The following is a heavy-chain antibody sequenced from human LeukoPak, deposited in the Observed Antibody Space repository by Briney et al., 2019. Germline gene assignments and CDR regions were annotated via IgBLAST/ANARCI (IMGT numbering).Heavy chain of an antibody. CDR1: GGSISSYY. V-gene: IGHV4-39*07. D-gene: IGHD5-18*01. J-gene: IGHJ5*02. Sequence: SETLSLTCTVSGGSISSYYWSWIRQPPGKGLEWIGSIYYSGTTHYSPSLESRVTISVDTSKNQFSLKLASVTAADTAIYYCAKGAGGFSYYNWFDPWGQGTLVTVSS. CDR2: IYYSGTT. CDR3: AKGAGGFSYYNWFDP.